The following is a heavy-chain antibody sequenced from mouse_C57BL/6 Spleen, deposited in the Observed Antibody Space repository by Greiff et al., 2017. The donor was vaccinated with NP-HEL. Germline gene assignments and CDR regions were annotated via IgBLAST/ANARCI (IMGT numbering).Heavy chain of an antibody. J-gene: IGHJ4*01. CDR3: TRDGSSSYYYAMDY. D-gene: IGHD1-1*01. CDR2: ISSGGDYI. CDR1: GFTFSSYA. V-gene: IGHV5-9-1*02. Sequence: DVQLVESGEGLVKPGGSLKLSCAASGFTFSSYAMSWVRQTPEKRLGWVAYISSGGDYIYYADTVKGRFTISRDNARNTLYLQMSSLKSEDTAMYYCTRDGSSSYYYAMDYWGQGTSVTVSS.